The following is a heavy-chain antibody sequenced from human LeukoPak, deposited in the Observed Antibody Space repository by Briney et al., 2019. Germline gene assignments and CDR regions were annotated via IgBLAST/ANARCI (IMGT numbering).Heavy chain of an antibody. Sequence: GGSLRLSCAVSGFTSSDYSINWVRQAPGKGLEWVSYISGSSNYIYYADSVKGRFTISRDSAKNSVYLQMNSLRAEDTAVYYCAREPSGWYLDYWGQGTLVTVSS. J-gene: IGHJ4*02. CDR3: AREPSGWYLDY. CDR2: ISGSSNYI. D-gene: IGHD6-19*01. CDR1: GFTSSDYS. V-gene: IGHV3-21*06.